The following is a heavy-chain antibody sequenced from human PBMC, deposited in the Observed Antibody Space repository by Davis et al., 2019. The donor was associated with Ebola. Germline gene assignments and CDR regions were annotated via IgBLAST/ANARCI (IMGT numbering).Heavy chain of an antibody. V-gene: IGHV4-59*01. CDR3: ARVGATTGVDY. CDR1: GGSISSYC. Sequence: SETLSLTCTVSGGSISSYCWSWIRQPPGKGLEWIGYIYYSGSTNYNPSLKSRVTISVDTSKNQFSLKLSSVTAADTAVYYCARVGATTGVDYWGQGTLVTVSS. D-gene: IGHD1-26*01. J-gene: IGHJ4*02. CDR2: IYYSGST.